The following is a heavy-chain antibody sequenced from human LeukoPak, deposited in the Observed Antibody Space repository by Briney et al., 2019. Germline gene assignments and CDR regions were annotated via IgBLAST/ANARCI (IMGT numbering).Heavy chain of an antibody. Sequence: TGGSLRLPCAASGFTFSSYNMNWVRQAPGKGLEWVSSISSSSSYIYYADSVKGRFTITRDNAKNSLYLQMNSLRAEDTAVYYCARQVYGDYVGSWGQGTLVTVSS. D-gene: IGHD4-17*01. CDR1: GFTFSSYN. V-gene: IGHV3-21*01. J-gene: IGHJ4*02. CDR2: ISSSSSYI. CDR3: ARQVYGDYVGS.